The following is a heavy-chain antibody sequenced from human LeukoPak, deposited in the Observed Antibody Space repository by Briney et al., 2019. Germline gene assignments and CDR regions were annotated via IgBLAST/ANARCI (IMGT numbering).Heavy chain of an antibody. J-gene: IGHJ5*02. V-gene: IGHV3-23*01. CDR3: AKEHDLWHEEGNWFDT. CDR2: INDDTP. CDR1: GFSFNTYS. Sequence: GGSLRLSCTTSGFSFNTYSMSWVRQAPGKGLEWVSAINDDTPYYTDSVKGRFTVSRDNSKDTLYLHLNSLRAEDTAIYYCAKEHDLWHEEGNWFDTWGQGVLVTVSS. D-gene: IGHD3-3*01.